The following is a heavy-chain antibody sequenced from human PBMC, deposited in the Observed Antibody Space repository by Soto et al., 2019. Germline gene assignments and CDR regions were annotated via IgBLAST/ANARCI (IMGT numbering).Heavy chain of an antibody. CDR2: IYYSGST. D-gene: IGHD4-17*01. Sequence: QLQLQESGPGLVKPSETLSLTCTVSGGSISSSSYYCGWIRQPPGKGLEWIGSIYYSGSTYYNPSLKSRVTISVNTSKNQFSLKLSSVTAADTAVYYCARHGSALETVTTNWYFDLWGRGTLVTVSS. J-gene: IGHJ2*01. CDR1: GGSISSSSYY. V-gene: IGHV4-39*01. CDR3: ARHGSALETVTTNWYFDL.